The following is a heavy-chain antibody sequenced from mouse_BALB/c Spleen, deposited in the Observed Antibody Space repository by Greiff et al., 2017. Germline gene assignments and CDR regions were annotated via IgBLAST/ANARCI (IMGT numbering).Heavy chain of an antibody. V-gene: IGHV1-54*01. D-gene: IGHD1-1*01. J-gene: IGHJ2*01. CDR1: GYAFTNYL. Sequence: QVQLKQSGAELVRPGTSVKVSCKASGYAFTNYLIEWVKQRPGQGLEWIGVINPGSGGTNYNEKFKGKATLTADKSSSTAYMQLSSLTSDDSAVYFGATPNYYGSNYWGQGTTLIVSS. CDR3: ATPNYYGSNY. CDR2: INPGSGGT.